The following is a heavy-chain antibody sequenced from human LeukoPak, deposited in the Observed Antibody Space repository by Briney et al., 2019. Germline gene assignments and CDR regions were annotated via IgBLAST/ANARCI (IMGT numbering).Heavy chain of an antibody. CDR1: GYTFTSYG. CDR3: ARDSRLLWFGELLQKYYYYVMDV. CDR2: INTNTGNP. Sequence: ASVKVSCKASGYTFTSYGISWVRQAPGQGLEWMGWINTNTGNPTYAQGFTGRFVFSLDTSVSTAYLQISSLKAEDAAVYYCARDSRLLWFGELLQKYYYYVMDVWGQGTTVTVSS. D-gene: IGHD3-10*01. J-gene: IGHJ6*02. V-gene: IGHV7-4-1*02.